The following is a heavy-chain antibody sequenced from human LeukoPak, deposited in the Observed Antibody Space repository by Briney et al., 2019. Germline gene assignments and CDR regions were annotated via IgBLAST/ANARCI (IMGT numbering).Heavy chain of an antibody. CDR2: MNPNSGNT. V-gene: IGHV1-8*01. CDR3: ARDIVATMGTYYYYYYMDV. CDR1: GYTFTSYD. J-gene: IGHJ6*03. Sequence: ASVKVSCKASGYTFTSYDINWVRQATGQGLEWMGWMNPNSGNTGYAQKFQGRVTMTRDMSTSTVYMELSSLRSEDTAVYYCARDIVATMGTYYYYYYMDVWGKGTTVTVSS. D-gene: IGHD5-12*01.